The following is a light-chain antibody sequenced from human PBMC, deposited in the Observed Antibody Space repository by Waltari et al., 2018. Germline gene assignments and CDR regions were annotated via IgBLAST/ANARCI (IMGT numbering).Light chain of an antibody. J-gene: IGLJ3*02. V-gene: IGLV1-44*01. CDR1: SSIIGSTS. CDR3: AAWDDSLNGWV. Sequence: QSVLTPPPSASGTPGPRVTISCSGSSSIIGSTSVTWYQQLPGSAAKILMYNDEHRPSGVPDRFSGAKSGTSASLAISGLQSEDEADDYCAAWDDSLNGWVFGGGTKLTVL. CDR2: NDE.